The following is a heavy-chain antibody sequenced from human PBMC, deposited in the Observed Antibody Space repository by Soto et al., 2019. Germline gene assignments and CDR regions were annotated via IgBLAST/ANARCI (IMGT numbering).Heavy chain of an antibody. CDR2: ISYDGSNK. V-gene: IGHV3-30-3*01. CDR1: GFTFSSYA. D-gene: IGHD1-26*01. J-gene: IGHJ6*02. Sequence: GGSLRLSCAASGFTFSSYAMHWVRQAPGKGLEWVAVISYDGSNKYYADSVKGRFTISRDNSKNTLYLQMNSLRAEDTAVYYCARDGSYYEADYYGMDVWSQGTTVTVSS. CDR3: ARDGSYYEADYYGMDV.